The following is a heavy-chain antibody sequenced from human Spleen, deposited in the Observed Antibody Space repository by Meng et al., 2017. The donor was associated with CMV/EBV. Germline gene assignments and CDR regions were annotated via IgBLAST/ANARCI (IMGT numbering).Heavy chain of an antibody. CDR2: ISWNSGSI. Sequence: SLKISCAASGFTFDDYAMHWVRQAPGKGLEWVSGISWNSGSIGYADSVKGRFTISRDNANNRLFLQMTSLRAEDTAVYYCTRVIDWNPFDYWGQGTLVTVSS. V-gene: IGHV3-9*01. CDR1: GFTFDDYA. CDR3: TRVIDWNPFDY. J-gene: IGHJ4*02. D-gene: IGHD1-1*01.